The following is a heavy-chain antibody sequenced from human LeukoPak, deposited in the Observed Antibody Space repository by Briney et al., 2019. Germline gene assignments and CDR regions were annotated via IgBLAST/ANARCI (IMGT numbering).Heavy chain of an antibody. J-gene: IGHJ6*02. CDR3: ARGRIAKIVVVHSFSYGMDV. Sequence: SETLSLTCTVSGDSISSYYWYWFRQPPGKELEWIACIYYSGITHYNPSPKSRVTISLGTSKNQFSLRLSSVTAADTAVYYCARGRIAKIVVVHSFSYGMDVWGQGTTVTVSS. CDR1: GDSISSYY. CDR2: IYYSGIT. V-gene: IGHV4-59*12. D-gene: IGHD3-22*01.